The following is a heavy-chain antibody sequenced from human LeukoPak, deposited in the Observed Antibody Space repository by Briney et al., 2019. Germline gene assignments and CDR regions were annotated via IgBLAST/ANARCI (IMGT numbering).Heavy chain of an antibody. CDR2: IYYSGST. D-gene: IGHD5-18*01. CDR1: GGSISSYY. Sequence: SETLSLTCTVSGGSISSYYWSWIRQPPGKGLEWIGYIYYSGSTNYNPSLKSRVTISVDTSKNQFSLKLSSVTAADTAVYYCARVGRYSFFDYWGQGTLVTVSS. CDR3: ARVGRYSFFDY. J-gene: IGHJ4*02. V-gene: IGHV4-59*01.